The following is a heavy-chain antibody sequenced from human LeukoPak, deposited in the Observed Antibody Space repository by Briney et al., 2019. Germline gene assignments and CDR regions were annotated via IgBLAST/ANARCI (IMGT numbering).Heavy chain of an antibody. CDR3: ARDNQWLNAFDI. CDR1: GGSINHYY. CDR2: SYYIEST. Sequence: PSGTLSLTCTVSGGSINHYYWSWIRQPPGKGLEWIGYSYYIESTNYNPSLKSRVTISVDTSSNRFSLKLSSVTAADTAMYYCARDNQWLNAFDIWGQGTMVTVSS. D-gene: IGHD3-22*01. V-gene: IGHV4-59*01. J-gene: IGHJ3*02.